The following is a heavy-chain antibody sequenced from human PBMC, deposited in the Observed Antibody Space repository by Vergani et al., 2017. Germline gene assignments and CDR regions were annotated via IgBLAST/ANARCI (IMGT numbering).Heavy chain of an antibody. J-gene: IGHJ4*02. CDR3: ARDRLRGYYYDSSGYFLDY. CDR1: GGTFSSYA. Sequence: QVQLVQSGAEVKKPGSSVKVSCKASGGTFSSYAISRVRQAPGQGLEWMGGIIPIFGTANYAQKFQGRVTITADESTSTAYMELSSLRSEDTAVYYCARDRLRGYYYDSSGYFLDYWGQGTLVTVSS. V-gene: IGHV1-69*01. D-gene: IGHD3-22*01. CDR2: IIPIFGTA.